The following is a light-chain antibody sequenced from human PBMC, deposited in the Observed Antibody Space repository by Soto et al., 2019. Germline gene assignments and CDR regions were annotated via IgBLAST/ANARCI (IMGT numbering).Light chain of an antibody. J-gene: IGLJ1*01. V-gene: IGLV1-44*01. Sequence: QSVLTQPPSASGTPGQRLTMSCSGSSSNIGSNPVSWYQQLPGSAPTLLIHSDNKRPSGVPDRLSGSKSGTSASLAISGLQSEDEADYYCAAWDDILTAYVFCTGTKVTVL. CDR1: SSNIGSNP. CDR2: SDN. CDR3: AAWDDILTAYV.